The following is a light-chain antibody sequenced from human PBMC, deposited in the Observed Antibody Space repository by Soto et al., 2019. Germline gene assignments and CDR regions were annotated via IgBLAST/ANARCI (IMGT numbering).Light chain of an antibody. V-gene: IGLV1-40*01. CDR3: QSAENNLRGRGGV. CDR2: GNN. Sequence: QSVLTQPPSVSGAPGQRVTISCTGSSSNIGAGYDVHWYQQLPGTAPKLLIYGNNNRPSGVPDRFSGSKSGTSASLAITGLRAGDEDEYYCQSAENNLRGRGGVFGGGTKLTVL. CDR1: SSNIGAGYD. J-gene: IGLJ2*01.